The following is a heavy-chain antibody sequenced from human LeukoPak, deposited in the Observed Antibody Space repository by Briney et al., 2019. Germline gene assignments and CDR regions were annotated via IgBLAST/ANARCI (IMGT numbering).Heavy chain of an antibody. CDR1: GGSFSGYY. V-gene: IGHV4-59*10. CDR2: IYTSGST. D-gene: IGHD3-16*02. CDR3: ARGSLDYVWGSYRSYYFDY. J-gene: IGHJ4*02. Sequence: SETLSLTCAVYGGSFSGYYRSWIRQPAGKGLEWIGRIYTSGSTNYNPSLKSRVTMSVDTSKNQFSLKLSSVTAADTAVYYCARGSLDYVWGSYRSYYFDYWGQGTLVTVSS.